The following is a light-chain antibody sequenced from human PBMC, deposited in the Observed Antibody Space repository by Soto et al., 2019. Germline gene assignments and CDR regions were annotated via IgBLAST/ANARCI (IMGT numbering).Light chain of an antibody. CDR1: QSVNGDY. CDR2: GAS. CDR3: HQYGSSSWT. V-gene: IGKV3-20*01. J-gene: IGKJ1*01. Sequence: NGLTMSLCTLSISPGVRATLSCSASQSVNGDYLAWYQQKPGQGPRLLIYGASSRATGIPGRFSGSGSWTDFTLTISRLEPEDFAVYYCHQYGSSSWTFGQGTKVDIK.